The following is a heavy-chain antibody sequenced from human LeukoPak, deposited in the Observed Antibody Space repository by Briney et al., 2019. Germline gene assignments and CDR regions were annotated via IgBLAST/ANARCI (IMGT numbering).Heavy chain of an antibody. CDR1: GFTFSSYS. V-gene: IGHV3-48*01. J-gene: IGHJ5*02. D-gene: IGHD2-21*02. CDR3: ARDTEVTASGGLWFDP. CDR2: ISSSSSTI. Sequence: PGGSLRLSRAASGFTFSSYSMNWVRQAPGKGLEWVSYISSSSSTIYYADSVKGRFTISRDNAKNSLYLQMNSLRAEDTAVYYCARDTEVTASGGLWFDPWGQGTLVTVSS.